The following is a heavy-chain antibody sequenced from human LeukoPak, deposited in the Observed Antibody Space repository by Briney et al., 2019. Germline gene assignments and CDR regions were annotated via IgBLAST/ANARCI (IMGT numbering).Heavy chain of an antibody. J-gene: IGHJ6*02. Sequence: SETLSLTCTVSGGSISSYYWSWIRQPPGKGLEWIGYIYYSGSTYYNPSLKSRVTISVDTSKNQFSLKLSSVTAADTAVYYCARDSRYYSLALGYYYYYGMDVWGQGTTVTVSS. D-gene: IGHD3-10*01. V-gene: IGHV4-59*12. CDR1: GGSISSYY. CDR3: ARDSRYYSLALGYYYYYGMDV. CDR2: IYYSGST.